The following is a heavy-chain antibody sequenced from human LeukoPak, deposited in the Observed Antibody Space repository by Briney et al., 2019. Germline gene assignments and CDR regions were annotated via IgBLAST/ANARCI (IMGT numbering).Heavy chain of an antibody. CDR3: AGGSTSAYYYYMDV. D-gene: IGHD2-2*01. CDR1: DCSISSALYY. Sequence: SQTLSLTCTVSDCSISSALYYWSWIRQPAGKGLEWIGRIYTSGSTNYNPSLKSRVTMSVDTSKNQFSLKLSSVTAADTAVYYCAGGSTSAYYYYMDVWGKGTTVTVS. V-gene: IGHV4-61*02. CDR2: IYTSGST. J-gene: IGHJ6*03.